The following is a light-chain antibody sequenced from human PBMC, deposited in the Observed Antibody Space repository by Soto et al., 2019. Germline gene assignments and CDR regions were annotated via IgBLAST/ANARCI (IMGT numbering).Light chain of an antibody. CDR2: DAS. J-gene: IGKJ4*01. Sequence: EIVLTQSPATLSLSPGDSATLSCRASQGISSFLAWYQHKPGQSPRLLIYDASNRATGIPARFSGSGSGTDFTLTISSLEPEDFAVYYGQQRGNWPLTFGGGTKVEIK. CDR3: QQRGNWPLT. V-gene: IGKV3-11*01. CDR1: QGISSF.